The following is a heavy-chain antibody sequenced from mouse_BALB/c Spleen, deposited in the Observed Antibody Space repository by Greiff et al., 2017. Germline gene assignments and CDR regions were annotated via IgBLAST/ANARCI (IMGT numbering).Heavy chain of an antibody. J-gene: IGHJ1*01. Sequence: VQLQQPGAELVKPGASVKLSCKASGYTFTSYWMHWVKQRPGQGLEWIGEINPSNGRTNYNEKFKSKATLTVDKSSSTAYMQLSSLTSEDSAVYYCASGGYYWYFDVWGAGTTVTVSS. D-gene: IGHD2-2*01. CDR3: ASGGYYWYFDV. CDR1: GYTFTSYW. V-gene: IGHV1S81*02. CDR2: INPSNGRT.